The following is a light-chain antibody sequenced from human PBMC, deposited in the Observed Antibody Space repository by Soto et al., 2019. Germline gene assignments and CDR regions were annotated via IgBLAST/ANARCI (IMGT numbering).Light chain of an antibody. CDR1: NSDIGGYNY. CDR3: SSNTSRSPLYVV. CDR2: DVS. Sequence: QSALTQPASVSGSPGQSITISCTGTNSDIGGYNYVSWYQQHPGKAPKLMIYDVSNRPSGVSNRFSGSKSGNTASLTISGPQAEDEVDYYYSSNTSRSPLYVVFGGGTSLTFL. V-gene: IGLV2-14*01. J-gene: IGLJ2*01.